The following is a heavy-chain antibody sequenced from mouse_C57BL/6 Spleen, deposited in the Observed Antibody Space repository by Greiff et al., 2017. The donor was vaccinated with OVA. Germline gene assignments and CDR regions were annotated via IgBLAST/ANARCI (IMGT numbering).Heavy chain of an antibody. CDR3: ARRGQLFLAMDY. V-gene: IGHV1-18*01. D-gene: IGHD4-1*02. J-gene: IGHJ4*01. Sequence: EVQLQQSGPELVKPGASVKIPCKASGYTFTDYNMDWVKQSHGKSLEWIGAINPNNGGTIYNQKFKGKATLTVDKSSSTAYMELRSLTSEDTAVYYCARRGQLFLAMDYWGQGTSVTVSS. CDR1: GYTFTDYN. CDR2: INPNNGGT.